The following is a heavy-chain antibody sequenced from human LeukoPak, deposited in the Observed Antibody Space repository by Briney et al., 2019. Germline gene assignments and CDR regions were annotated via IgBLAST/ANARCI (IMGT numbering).Heavy chain of an antibody. V-gene: IGHV3-53*01. J-gene: IGHJ3*02. CDR2: IYSGGST. CDR3: ARGGSYLSAFDI. D-gene: IGHD1-26*01. CDR1: GFTVSSNS. Sequence: PGGSLRLSYTVSGFTVSSNSMSWVRQAPGKGLEWVSIIYSGGSTFYADSVKGRFTISRDNSKNTLYLQMNSLRAEDTAVYYCARGGSYLSAFDIWGQGTMVTVSS.